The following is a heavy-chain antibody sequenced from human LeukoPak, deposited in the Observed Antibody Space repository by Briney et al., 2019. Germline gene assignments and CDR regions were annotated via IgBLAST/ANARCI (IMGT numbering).Heavy chain of an antibody. J-gene: IGHJ4*02. CDR1: GFTVSSSY. D-gene: IGHD2-21*02. CDR3: ARDLTFPDDY. CDR2: IYSGGST. Sequence: GGSLRLSCAASGFTVSSSYMSWVRQAPGKGLEWVSVIYSGGSTYYADSVKGRFTISRDNSKNTLYLQMNSLRAEDTAVYYCARDLTFPDDYWGQGTLVTVSS. V-gene: IGHV3-53*01.